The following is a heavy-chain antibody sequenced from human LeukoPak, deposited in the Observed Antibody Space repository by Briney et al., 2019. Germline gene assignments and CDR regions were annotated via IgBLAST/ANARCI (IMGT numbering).Heavy chain of an antibody. D-gene: IGHD3-16*01. J-gene: IGHJ4*02. CDR1: GGTFSSYA. CDR3: ARGASWGIFAIDY. V-gene: IGHV1-69*01. Sequence: SVKVSCKASGGTFSSYAISWVRQAPGQGLEWMGGIIPIFGTANYAQKFQGRVTITADESTSTAYMELSSLRSEDTAVYYCARGASWGIFAIDYWGQGTLVTVSS. CDR2: IIPIFGTA.